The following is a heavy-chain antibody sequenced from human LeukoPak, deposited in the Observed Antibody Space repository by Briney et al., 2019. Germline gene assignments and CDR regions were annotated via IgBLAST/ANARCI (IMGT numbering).Heavy chain of an antibody. J-gene: IGHJ4*02. CDR1: GFTFSDHA. CDR3: AIPHY. Sequence: GSLRLSCAASGFTFSDHAMSWVRQTPGKGLESVSSISAGGDSTHYVDSVKGRFTISRDNSKNTLYLQMNSLRAEDTAVYYCAIPHYWGQGTLVTVSS. D-gene: IGHD2-21*01. V-gene: IGHV3-23*01. CDR2: ISAGGDST.